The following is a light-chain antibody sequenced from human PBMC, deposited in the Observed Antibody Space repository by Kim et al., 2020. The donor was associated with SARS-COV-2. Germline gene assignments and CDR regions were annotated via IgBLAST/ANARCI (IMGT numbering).Light chain of an antibody. J-gene: IGLJ2*01. CDR1: KLGDKY. Sequence: SVSPGQTASITCSGDKLGDKYACCYQQKPGQSPVLVLYQDSKRPSGIPERFSGSNSGNTATLTISGTQAMDEADYYCQAWDSSTVVFGGGTQLTVL. V-gene: IGLV3-1*01. CDR2: QDS. CDR3: QAWDSSTVV.